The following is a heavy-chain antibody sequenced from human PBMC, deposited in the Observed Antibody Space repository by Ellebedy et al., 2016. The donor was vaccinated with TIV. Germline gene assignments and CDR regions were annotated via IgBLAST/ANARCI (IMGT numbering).Heavy chain of an antibody. CDR3: ATSHFPRPYFDS. Sequence: GSLRLXCNVSGGSISGTYTSYYWGWIRQPPGKGLEWIGSIYDSGRTHYNPSLKSRVTISVDTSKNQFSLKLSSVTAADTAVYYCATSHFPRPYFDSWGQGILVTVSS. V-gene: IGHV4-39*01. CDR1: GGSISGTYTSYY. J-gene: IGHJ4*02. CDR2: IYDSGRT. D-gene: IGHD3-3*02.